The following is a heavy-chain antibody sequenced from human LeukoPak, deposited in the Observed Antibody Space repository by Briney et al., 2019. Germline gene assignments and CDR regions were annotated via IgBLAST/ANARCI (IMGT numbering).Heavy chain of an antibody. J-gene: IGHJ4*02. D-gene: IGHD3-22*01. Sequence: GGSLRLSCTASGFTFGDYAMSWVSQAPGKGLEWVGFIRSKAYGGTTEYAASVKGRFTVSRDDSKSIACLQMNSLKTEDTAVYYCTRGRSKYYYDSSGYLDHWGQGTLVTVSS. CDR2: IRSKAYGGTT. CDR1: GFTFGDYA. CDR3: TRGRSKYYYDSSGYLDH. V-gene: IGHV3-49*04.